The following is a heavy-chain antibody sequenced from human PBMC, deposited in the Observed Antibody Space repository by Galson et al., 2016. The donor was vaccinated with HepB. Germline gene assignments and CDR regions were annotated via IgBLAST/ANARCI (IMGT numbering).Heavy chain of an antibody. V-gene: IGHV4-61*01. CDR2: VYYRGSP. CDR3: ARGQDFGAIGYGMDV. Sequence: LSLTCTVSGASVTSDSDYWAWIRQPPGKGLEWIAYVYYRGSPSYNPSLKSRVTISIDTSDNKFSLKVSAVTAADTAAYYCARGQDFGAIGYGMDVWGQGTPVTVSS. J-gene: IGHJ6*02. D-gene: IGHD3-10*01. CDR1: GASVTSDSDY.